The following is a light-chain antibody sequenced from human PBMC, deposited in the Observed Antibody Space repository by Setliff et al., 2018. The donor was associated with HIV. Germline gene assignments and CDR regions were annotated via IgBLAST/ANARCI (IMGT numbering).Light chain of an antibody. CDR3: QSYDSSLSAYV. Sequence: QSALTQPASVSGSPGQSITISCTGTSSDVGIYNYVSWYQQYPGKAPNLMIYDVSKRPSGVSDRFSGSKSGNSASLTISGLQAEDEADYYCQSYDSSLSAYVFGTGTKVTVL. J-gene: IGLJ1*01. CDR1: SSDVGIYNY. CDR2: DVS. V-gene: IGLV2-14*03.